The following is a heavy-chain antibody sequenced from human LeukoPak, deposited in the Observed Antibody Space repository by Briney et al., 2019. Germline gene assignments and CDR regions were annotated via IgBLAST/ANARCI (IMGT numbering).Heavy chain of an antibody. CDR3: ARDILGGIAAAGTGWWFDP. J-gene: IGHJ5*02. CDR1: GGSFSGYY. V-gene: IGHV4-34*01. CDR2: INHSGST. D-gene: IGHD6-13*01. Sequence: SETLSLTCAVYGGSFSGYYWSWIRQPPGKGLEWIGEINHSGSTNYNPSLKSRVTISVDTSKNQFSLKLSSVTAADTAVYYCARDILGGIAAAGTGWWFDPWGQGTLVTVSS.